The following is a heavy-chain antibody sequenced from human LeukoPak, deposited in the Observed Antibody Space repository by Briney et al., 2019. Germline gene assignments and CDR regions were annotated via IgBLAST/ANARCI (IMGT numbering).Heavy chain of an antibody. Sequence: AGSLRLSCAASGFTFSDYYMSWIRQAPGKGLEWVSYISSSSSHTNYADSVKGRFTISRDNAKNSLYLQMNSLRAEDTAVYYCATDRGSTVTTTPYFDYWGQGTLVTVSS. CDR2: ISSSSSHT. V-gene: IGHV3-11*03. CDR3: ATDRGSTVTTTPYFDY. J-gene: IGHJ4*02. CDR1: GFTFSDYY. D-gene: IGHD4-17*01.